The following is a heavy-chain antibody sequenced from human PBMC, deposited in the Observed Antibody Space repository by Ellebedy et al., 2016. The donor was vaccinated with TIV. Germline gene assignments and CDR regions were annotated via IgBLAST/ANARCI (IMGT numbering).Heavy chain of an antibody. V-gene: IGHV4-39*01. Sequence: SETLSLTXTVSGGSISSSSYYWGWIRQPPGKGLEWIGSIYYSGSTYYNPSLKSRVTISVDTSKNQFSLKLSSVTAADTAVYYCARIVGATDYWGQGILVTVSS. CDR1: GGSISSSSYY. D-gene: IGHD1-26*01. CDR3: ARIVGATDY. J-gene: IGHJ4*02. CDR2: IYYSGST.